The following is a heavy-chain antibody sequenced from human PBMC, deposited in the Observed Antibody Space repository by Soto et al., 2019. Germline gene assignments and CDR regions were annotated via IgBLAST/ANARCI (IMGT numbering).Heavy chain of an antibody. J-gene: IGHJ5*02. D-gene: IGHD2-21*02. V-gene: IGHV4-59*01. CDR3: ARHPSDFWFDP. CDR2: IYYSGST. Sequence: SETLSLTCTVSGGSINSYYWSWIRQPPGKGLEWIGYIYYSGSTNYNPSLKSRVTISVDTSKNQFSLKLRSVTGADTAVYYCARHPSDFWFDPWGQGTLVTVSS. CDR1: GGSINSYY.